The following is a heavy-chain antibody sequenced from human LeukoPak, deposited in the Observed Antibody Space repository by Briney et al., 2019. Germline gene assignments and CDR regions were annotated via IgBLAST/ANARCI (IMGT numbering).Heavy chain of an antibody. CDR1: GGSFSGYY. CDR2: INHSGST. CDR3: ARGRVVVAARAYYYYYGMDV. Sequence: SETLSLTCAVYGGSFSGYYWSWIRQPPGKGLEWIGEINHSGSTNYNPSLKSRVTISVDTSKNQFSLKLSSVTAADTAVYYCARGRVVVAARAYYYYYGMDVWGQGTTVTVSS. J-gene: IGHJ6*02. D-gene: IGHD2-15*01. V-gene: IGHV4-34*01.